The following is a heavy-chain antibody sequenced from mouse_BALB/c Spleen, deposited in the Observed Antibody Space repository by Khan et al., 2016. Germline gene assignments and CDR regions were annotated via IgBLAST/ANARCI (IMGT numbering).Heavy chain of an antibody. CDR1: GFSFFGYG. D-gene: IGHD2-2*01. CDR3: ASDGWGYSAMDY. CDR2: IWGDGSK. V-gene: IGHV2-6-7*01. Sequence: QVQLKQSGPGLVAPSQSLSIPCTVPGFSFFGYGVNWIRQPPGKGLGWLGMIWGDGSKDYNSALKSRLNITKDNSKNQVFLKVNSLQTDDTARYCWASDGWGYSAMDYGGQGTFVAVSS. J-gene: IGHJ4*01.